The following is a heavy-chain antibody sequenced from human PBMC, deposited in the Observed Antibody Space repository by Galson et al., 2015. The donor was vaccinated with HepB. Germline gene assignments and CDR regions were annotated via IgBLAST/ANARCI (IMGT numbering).Heavy chain of an antibody. D-gene: IGHD3-22*01. CDR3: AAAPYYYDSSGYPYYYYGMDV. V-gene: IGHV1-58*01. CDR2: IVVGSGNT. CDR1: GFTFTRSA. Sequence: SVKVSCKASGFTFTRSAVQWVRQARGQRLEWIGWIVVGSGNTNYAQKFQERVTITRDMSTSTAYMELSSLRSEDTAVYYCAAAPYYYDSSGYPYYYYGMDVWGQGTTVTVSS. J-gene: IGHJ6*02.